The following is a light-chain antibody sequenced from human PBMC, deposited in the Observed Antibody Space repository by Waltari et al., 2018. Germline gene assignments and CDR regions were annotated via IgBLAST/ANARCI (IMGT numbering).Light chain of an antibody. CDR2: KAS. J-gene: IGKJ1*01. CDR1: QGLSNW. CDR3: QQYRNLWT. Sequence: DLQMLHPPSTLSSSVGDRLPTTCRASQGLSNWSGWYQQKAGKAPKVLIYKASTLESGVQSRFSGSGSGTEFTLTISSLQPDDCATYYCQQYRNLWTFGQGTKVEI. V-gene: IGKV1-5*03.